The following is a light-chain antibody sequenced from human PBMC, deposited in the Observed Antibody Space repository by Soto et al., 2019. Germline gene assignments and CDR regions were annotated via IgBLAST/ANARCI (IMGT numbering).Light chain of an antibody. CDR1: QSISIW. J-gene: IGKJ1*01. CDR3: QHWNDYSWT. V-gene: IGKV1-5*03. Sequence: DIHMTQSPSTLSASVGDRVTITCRASQSISIWLAWYQQKPGKAPNLLIYKTSSLETGVPSRFSGSGSGTEFTLTISSLQHDDVATYYCQHWNDYSWTFGQGTKVEVK. CDR2: KTS.